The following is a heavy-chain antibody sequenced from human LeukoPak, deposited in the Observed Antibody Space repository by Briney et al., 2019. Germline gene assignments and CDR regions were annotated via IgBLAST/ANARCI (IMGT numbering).Heavy chain of an antibody. V-gene: IGHV3-74*01. CDR1: GFPFSNYW. Sequence: GGSLRLSCAASGFPFSNYWMHWVRQAPGKGLVWVSRITRDGSTTTYADSVKGRFTISRDNAKNTLYLQMNSLRAEDTAAYYCARDRQLWGQGTLVTVSS. J-gene: IGHJ4*02. D-gene: IGHD6-13*01. CDR3: ARDRQL. CDR2: ITRDGSTT.